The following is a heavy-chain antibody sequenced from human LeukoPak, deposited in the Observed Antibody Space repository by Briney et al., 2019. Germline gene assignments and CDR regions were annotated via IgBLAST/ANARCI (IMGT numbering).Heavy chain of an antibody. V-gene: IGHV3-9*01. CDR3: AKDQRPYSSSTLYYYYYYYMDV. CDR2: ISWNSGSI. D-gene: IGHD6-6*01. Sequence: GGSLRLSCAASGFTFDDYAMHWVRQARGKGLEWVSGISWNSGSIGYADCVKGRFTISRDNAKNSLYLQMNSLIAEDTALYYCAKDQRPYSSSTLYYYYYYYMDVWGKGTTVTVSS. CDR1: GFTFDDYA. J-gene: IGHJ6*03.